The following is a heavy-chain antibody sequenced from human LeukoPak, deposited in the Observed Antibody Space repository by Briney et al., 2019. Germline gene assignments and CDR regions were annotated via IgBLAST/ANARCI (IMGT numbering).Heavy chain of an antibody. D-gene: IGHD3-10*01. J-gene: IGHJ5*02. Sequence: GALRLSCAASGFTFSSYGMSWVRQAPGKGLEWIGEINHSGSTNYNPSLKSRVTISVDTSKNQFSLKLSSVTAADTAVYYCASRPYGSGSYWFDPWGQGTLVTVSS. CDR1: GFTFSSYG. V-gene: IGHV4-34*01. CDR3: ASRPYGSGSYWFDP. CDR2: INHSGST.